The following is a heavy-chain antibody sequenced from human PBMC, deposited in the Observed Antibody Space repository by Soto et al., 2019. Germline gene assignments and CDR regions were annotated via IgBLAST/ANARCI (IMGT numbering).Heavy chain of an antibody. V-gene: IGHV1-8*01. CDR2: MNPNSGNT. D-gene: IGHD3-10*01. J-gene: IGHJ6*03. Sequence: GASVKVSCKASGNTFTSYDINWVRQATGQGLEWMGWMNPNSGNTGYAQKLQGRVTMTRNTSISTAYMELSSLRSEDTAVYYCARGPSEEYYYYYYMDVWGKGTTVTVSS. CDR1: GNTFTSYD. CDR3: ARGPSEEYYYYYYMDV.